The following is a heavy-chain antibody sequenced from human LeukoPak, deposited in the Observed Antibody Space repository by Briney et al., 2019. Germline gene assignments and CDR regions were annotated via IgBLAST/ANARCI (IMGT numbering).Heavy chain of an antibody. CDR1: GGSISSYY. J-gene: IGHJ5*02. Sequence: KPSETLSLTCTVSGGSISSYYWSWIRQPPGKGLEWIAYFYHSGSTKYNPSLKRRVTTSVDTSKNHFSLKLTSMTAADTAVYYCARFTTVTGWFDPWGQGTLVTVSS. V-gene: IGHV4-59*08. D-gene: IGHD4-17*01. CDR2: FYHSGST. CDR3: ARFTTVTGWFDP.